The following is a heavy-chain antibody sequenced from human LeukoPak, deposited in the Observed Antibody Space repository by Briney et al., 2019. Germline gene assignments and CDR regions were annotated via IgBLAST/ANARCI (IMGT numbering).Heavy chain of an antibody. CDR3: ASEDRYGSERDPNWFDP. CDR1: GGTFSSYA. J-gene: IGHJ5*02. CDR2: IIPIFGTA. D-gene: IGHD3-10*01. Sequence: SVKVSCKASGGTFSSYAISWVRQAPGQGLEWMGGIIPIFGTANYAQKFQGRATITADESTSTAYMELSSLRSEDTAVYYCASEDRYGSERDPNWFDPWGQGTLVTVSS. V-gene: IGHV1-69*13.